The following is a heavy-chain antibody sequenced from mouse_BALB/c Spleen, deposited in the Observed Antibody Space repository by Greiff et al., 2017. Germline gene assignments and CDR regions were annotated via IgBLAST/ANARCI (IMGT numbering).Heavy chain of an antibody. CDR2: IDPFNGGT. CDR1: GYSFTSYY. J-gene: IGHJ4*01. D-gene: IGHD2-1*01. V-gene: IGHV1S135*01. Sequence: VQLQQSGPELMKPGASVKISCKASGYSFTSYYMHWVKQSHGKSLEWIGYIDPFNGGTSYNQKFKGKATLTVDKSSSTAYMHLSSLTSEDSAVYYCARYGNYGVYYAMDYWGQGTSVTVSS. CDR3: ARYGNYGVYYAMDY.